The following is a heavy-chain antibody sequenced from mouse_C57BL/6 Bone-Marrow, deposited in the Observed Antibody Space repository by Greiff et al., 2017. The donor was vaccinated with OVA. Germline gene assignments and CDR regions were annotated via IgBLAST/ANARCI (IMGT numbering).Heavy chain of an antibody. D-gene: IGHD1-1*02. CDR3: ARDAYGYFDY. CDR1: GFTFSDFY. V-gene: IGHV7-1*01. Sequence: DVKLVESGGGLVQSGRSLRLSCATSGFTFSDFYMEWVRQAPGKGLEWIAASRNKANDYTTAYSASVKGRFIVSRDTSQSILYLQMNALRAEDTAIYYCARDAYGYFDYWGQGTTLTVSS. J-gene: IGHJ2*01. CDR2: SRNKANDYTT.